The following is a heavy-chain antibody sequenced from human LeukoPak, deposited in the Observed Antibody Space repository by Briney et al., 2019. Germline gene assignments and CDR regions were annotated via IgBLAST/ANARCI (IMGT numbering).Heavy chain of an antibody. CDR2: ISYDGSNK. V-gene: IGHV3-30*04. CDR1: GFTFSSYA. CDR3: ARVRYFDWLLSDY. D-gene: IGHD3-9*01. J-gene: IGHJ4*02. Sequence: GGSLRLSCAASGFTFSSYAMHWVRQAPGKGLEWVAVISYDGSNKYYAGSVKGRFTISRDNSKNTLYLQMNSLRAEDTAVYYCARVRYFDWLLSDYWGQGTLVTVSS.